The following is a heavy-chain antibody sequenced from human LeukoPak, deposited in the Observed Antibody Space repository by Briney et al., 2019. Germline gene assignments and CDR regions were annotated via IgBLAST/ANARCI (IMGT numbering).Heavy chain of an antibody. Sequence: PSETLSLTCAVSGGSFSGYYWSWIRQPPGKGLEWIGEINHSGSTNYNPSLKSRVTISVDTSKNQFSLKLSSVTAADTAVDYCAREPTTVTRAFDYWGQGTLVTVSS. J-gene: IGHJ4*02. V-gene: IGHV4-34*01. CDR2: INHSGST. CDR1: GGSFSGYY. D-gene: IGHD4-17*01. CDR3: AREPTTVTRAFDY.